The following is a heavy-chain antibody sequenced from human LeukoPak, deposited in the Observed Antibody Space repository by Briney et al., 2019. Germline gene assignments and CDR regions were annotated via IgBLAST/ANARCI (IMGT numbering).Heavy chain of an antibody. CDR1: GGTFSSYA. Sequence: GASVKVSCNASGGTFSSYAISWVRQAPGQGLEWMGGIIPMFGTTNYAQKFQGRVTITTDESTTTAYIELSSLRSEDTAVYYCARAGGSSAQKYFYMDVWGKGTTVTVSS. CDR3: ARAGGSSAQKYFYMDV. J-gene: IGHJ6*03. V-gene: IGHV1-69*05. CDR2: IIPMFGTT. D-gene: IGHD6-6*01.